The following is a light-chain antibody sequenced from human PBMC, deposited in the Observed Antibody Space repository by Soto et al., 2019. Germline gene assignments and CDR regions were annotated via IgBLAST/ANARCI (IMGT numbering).Light chain of an antibody. CDR3: QHSSDWPPFT. Sequence: EIVLTQSPARLSLSPGERATLSCRASQSVKSNLAWYQHKPGQAPRLLIYDASNRATGIPARFSGSGSGTDFTSTVSSLEPEDFSVYYCQHSSDWPPFTVGQGTRLEI. CDR2: DAS. V-gene: IGKV3-11*01. CDR1: QSVKSN. J-gene: IGKJ5*01.